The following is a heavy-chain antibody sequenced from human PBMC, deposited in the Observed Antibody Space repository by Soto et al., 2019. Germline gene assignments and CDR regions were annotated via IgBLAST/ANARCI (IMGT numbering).Heavy chain of an antibody. CDR3: ATDSTQTFCDGGPCYSPQTKIHDA. V-gene: IGHV3-15*01. D-gene: IGHD2-21*01. J-gene: IGHJ5*02. Sequence: EVQLVESGGGLVKPGGSLRLSCAASGFTFSNGWMSWVRQAPGKWLEWVVRIKSKIAGGRTDYSAPVKGRYTISRDDSNATLYLQMNSLKAEATAVYSCATDSTQTFCDGGPCYSPQTKIHDAWGQGTLVTVSS. CDR2: IKSKIAGGRT. CDR1: GFTFSNGW.